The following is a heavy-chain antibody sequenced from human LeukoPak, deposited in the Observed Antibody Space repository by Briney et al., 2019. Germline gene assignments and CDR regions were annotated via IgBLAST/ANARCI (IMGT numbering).Heavy chain of an antibody. CDR2: ISWSSGGI. CDR3: AKDMWDMVRGALDY. V-gene: IGHV3-9*01. CDR1: GFTFDDYA. Sequence: GGSLRLSCAASGFTFDDYAMHWVRQAPGKGLEWVSGISWSSGGIGYADSVKGRFTISRDNAKNSLYLQMNSLRAEDTASYYCAKDMWDMVRGALDYWGQGTLVTVSS. J-gene: IGHJ4*02. D-gene: IGHD3-10*01.